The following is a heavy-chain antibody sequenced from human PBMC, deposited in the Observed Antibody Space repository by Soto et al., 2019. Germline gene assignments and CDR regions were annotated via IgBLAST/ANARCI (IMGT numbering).Heavy chain of an antibody. J-gene: IGHJ5*02. D-gene: IGHD3-3*02. CDR1: GFTFSTYW. Sequence: GGSLRLSCAASGFTFSTYWMHWVRQAPGKGLVWVSRINADGTTTTYADSVKGRFTISRDNAKNTLYLQMNSLRAKDTAVYFCATVATHSYNWVDPWGQGTLVTVSS. V-gene: IGHV3-74*01. CDR3: ATVATHSYNWVDP. CDR2: INADGTTT.